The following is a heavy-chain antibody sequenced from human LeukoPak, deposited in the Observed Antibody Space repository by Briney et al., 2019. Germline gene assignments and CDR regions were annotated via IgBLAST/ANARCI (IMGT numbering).Heavy chain of an antibody. CDR2: IPYDGSNK. Sequence: GRSLRLSCAASGFTFSSYAMHWVRQAPGKGLEWVAVIPYDGSNKYYADSVKGRFTISRDNSKNTLYLQMNSLRAEDTAVYYCARDRAFYDSSGYYFDFWGQGTLVAVSS. V-gene: IGHV3-30-3*01. CDR3: ARDRAFYDSSGYYFDF. J-gene: IGHJ4*02. D-gene: IGHD3-22*01. CDR1: GFTFSSYA.